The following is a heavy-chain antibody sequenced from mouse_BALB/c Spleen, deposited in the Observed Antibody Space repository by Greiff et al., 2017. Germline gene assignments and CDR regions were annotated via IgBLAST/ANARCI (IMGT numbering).Heavy chain of an antibody. V-gene: IGHV5-6-5*01. Sequence: EVMLVESGGGLVKPGGSLKLSCAASGFTFSSYAMSWVRQTPEKRLEWVASISSGGSTYYPDSVKGRFTISRDNAKNNLYLQMSSLKSEDTAMYYCARDRYYYGSSYWYFDVWGAGTTVTVSS. D-gene: IGHD1-1*01. CDR1: GFTFSSYA. CDR3: ARDRYYYGSSYWYFDV. J-gene: IGHJ1*01. CDR2: ISSGGST.